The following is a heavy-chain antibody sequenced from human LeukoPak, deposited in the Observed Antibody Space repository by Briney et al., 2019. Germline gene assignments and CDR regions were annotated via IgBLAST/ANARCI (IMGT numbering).Heavy chain of an antibody. CDR1: GFTFSSYA. D-gene: IGHD3-10*01. CDR2: ISGSGGST. V-gene: IGHV3-23*01. CDR3: AXXSVRVWFGXFYFGY. J-gene: IGHJ4*02. Sequence: GGSLRLSCAASGFTFSSYAMSWVRQAPGKGLEWVSAISGSGGSTYYADSVKGRFTISRDNSKNTLYMQMNSLRGEDTAVYYCAXXSVRVWFGXFYFGYWGQGTLVTVSS.